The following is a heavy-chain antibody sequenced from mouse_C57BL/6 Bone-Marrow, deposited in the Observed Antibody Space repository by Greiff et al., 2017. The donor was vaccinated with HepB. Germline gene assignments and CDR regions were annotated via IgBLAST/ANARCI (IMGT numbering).Heavy chain of an antibody. CDR3: TRWITTRYFDV. D-gene: IGHD2-4*01. CDR2: IDPETGGT. V-gene: IGHV1-15*01. Sequence: QVQLQQSGAELVRPGASVTLSCKASGYTFTDYEMHWVKQTPVHGLEWIGAIDPETGGTAYNQKFKGKAILTADKSSSTAYMELRSLTSEDSAVYYCTRWITTRYFDVWGTGTTVTFSS. CDR1: GYTFTDYE. J-gene: IGHJ1*03.